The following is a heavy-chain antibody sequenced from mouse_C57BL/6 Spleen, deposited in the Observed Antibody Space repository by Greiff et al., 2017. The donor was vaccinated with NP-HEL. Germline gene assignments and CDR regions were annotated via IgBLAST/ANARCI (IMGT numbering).Heavy chain of an antibody. CDR3: AGFYYSNSYYAMDY. D-gene: IGHD2-5*01. CDR1: GYTFTSYW. Sequence: QVQLQQSGAELVKPGASVKMSCKASGYTFTSYWITWVKQRPGHGLEWIGDIYPGSGSTNYNEKFKSKATLTVDTSSSTAYMQLSSLTSEDSAVYYCAGFYYSNSYYAMDYWGQGTSVTVSS. CDR2: IYPGSGST. J-gene: IGHJ4*01. V-gene: IGHV1-55*01.